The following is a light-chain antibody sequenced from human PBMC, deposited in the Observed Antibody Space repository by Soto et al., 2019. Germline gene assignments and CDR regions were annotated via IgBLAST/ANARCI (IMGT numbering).Light chain of an antibody. CDR2: ENN. CDR1: SSDIGNNY. Sequence: QSVLTQPPSVSAAPGQKVTISCSGGSSDIGNNYVSWYQQLPGTAPKLLIYENNKRPSGIPDRFSGSKSGTSGTLDITGLQTGDEADYYCATWDGSLTGEVFGGGTKVTVL. CDR3: ATWDGSLTGEV. J-gene: IGLJ2*01. V-gene: IGLV1-51*01.